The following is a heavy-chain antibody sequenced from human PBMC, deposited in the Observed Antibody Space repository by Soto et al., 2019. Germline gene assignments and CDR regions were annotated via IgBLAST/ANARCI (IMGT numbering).Heavy chain of an antibody. CDR3: ARWDYGVYARFDY. CDR2: MSPNSGNT. J-gene: IGHJ4*02. Sequence: QVQLVQSGTEVKKPGASVKVSCKASGYTFTSHDINWVRQATGQGLEWMGWMSPNSGNTGYAQKFQGRVTMTRNTSISTAYMELSSLRSEDTAVYYCARWDYGVYARFDYWGQGTLVTVSS. D-gene: IGHD4-17*01. CDR1: GYTFTSHD. V-gene: IGHV1-8*01.